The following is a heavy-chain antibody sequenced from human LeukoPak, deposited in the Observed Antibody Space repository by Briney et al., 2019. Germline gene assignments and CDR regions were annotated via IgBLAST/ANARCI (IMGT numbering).Heavy chain of an antibody. CDR2: IYTSGRT. CDR3: ARESSAGYCTPTTCLGFDS. D-gene: IGHD2-8*01. J-gene: IGHJ4*02. Sequence: SQTLSLTCTVSGGSINSGTSYWSWIRQPAGEGLEWIGRIYTSGRTYYNPSLKSRVTISVDMSKNQFSLRLSSVTAADTAVYYCARESSAGYCTPTTCLGFDSWGQGTLLTVSS. CDR1: GGSINSGTSY. V-gene: IGHV4-61*02.